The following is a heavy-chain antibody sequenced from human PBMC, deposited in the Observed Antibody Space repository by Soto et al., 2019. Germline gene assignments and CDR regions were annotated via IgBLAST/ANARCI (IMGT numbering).Heavy chain of an antibody. V-gene: IGHV4-38-2*02. CDR1: GYCISSGSY. CDR2: SDHGGTT. CDR3: ARVHVMVVAGSTSDY. D-gene: IGHD6-19*01. Sequence: PSETLSLTCTVSGYCISSGSYWAWIRQPPGKGPEWIASSDHGGTTVYNPSLKRRSTISVNTSNNQFSLKLTCVTAGHTAVYYCARVHVMVVAGSTSDYWGHGTLVTASS. J-gene: IGHJ4*01.